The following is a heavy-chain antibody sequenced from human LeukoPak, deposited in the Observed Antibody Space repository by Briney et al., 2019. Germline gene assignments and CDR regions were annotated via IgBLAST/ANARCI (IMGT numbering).Heavy chain of an antibody. CDR3: ARADYGDYRVAFDFDY. J-gene: IGHJ4*02. CDR1: GYTFTSYA. D-gene: IGHD4-17*01. CDR2: INAGNGNT. V-gene: IGHV1-3*01. Sequence: GASVKVSCKASGYTFTSYAMHWVRQAPEQRLEWMGWINAGNGNTKYSQKFQGRVTITRDTSASTAYMELSSLRSEDTAVYYCARADYGDYRVAFDFDYWGQGTLVTVSS.